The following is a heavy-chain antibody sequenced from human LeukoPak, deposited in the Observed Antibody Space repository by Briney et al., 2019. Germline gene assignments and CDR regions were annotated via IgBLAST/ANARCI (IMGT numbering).Heavy chain of an antibody. V-gene: IGHV4-34*01. CDR3: ARGRIGYCSGGSCSKFDP. CDR1: GESFSGYY. CDR2: INHSGST. D-gene: IGHD2-15*01. Sequence: SETLSLTCAVYGESFSGYYWSWIRQPPGKGLEWIGEINHSGSTNYNPSLKSRVTISVDTSKNQFSLKLSSVTAADTAVYYCARGRIGYCSGGSCSKFDPWGQGTLVTVSS. J-gene: IGHJ5*02.